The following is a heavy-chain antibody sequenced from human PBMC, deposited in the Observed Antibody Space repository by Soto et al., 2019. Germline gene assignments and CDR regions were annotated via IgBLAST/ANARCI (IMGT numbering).Heavy chain of an antibody. D-gene: IGHD2-15*01. J-gene: IGHJ4*02. V-gene: IGHV4-59*01. CDR2: IYYSGST. CDR3: ARAVVPTTLLYFDY. CDR1: GGSISSYS. Sequence: QVQLQESGPGLVRPSETLSLTCTVSGGSISSYSWSWIRQPPGKGLEWIGYIYYSGSTNYNTSLRRRVTISIDTSKNQFSLKLSSVTAADTAVYYCARAVVPTTLLYFDYWGQGTLVTVSS.